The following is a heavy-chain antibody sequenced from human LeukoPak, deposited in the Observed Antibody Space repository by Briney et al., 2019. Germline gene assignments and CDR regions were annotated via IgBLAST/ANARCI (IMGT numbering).Heavy chain of an antibody. Sequence: PGGSLRLSCAASVFTFSSYWLNWVRQAPGRGLEWVANIKREGNEKNYVDSVKGRFSISRDNAKNSLYLQMDSLRAEDTAVYYCAKEGAYPIITYDSWGQGALVTVSS. V-gene: IGHV3-7*01. D-gene: IGHD3-10*01. CDR1: VFTFSSYW. J-gene: IGHJ5*01. CDR3: AKEGAYPIITYDS. CDR2: IKREGNEK.